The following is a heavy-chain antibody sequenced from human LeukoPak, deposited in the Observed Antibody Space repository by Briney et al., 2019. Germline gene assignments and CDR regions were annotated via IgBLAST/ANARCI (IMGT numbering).Heavy chain of an antibody. J-gene: IGHJ4*02. V-gene: IGHV3-23*01. Sequence: GGSPRLSCAASGFTFSSYAMSWVRQAPGKGLEWVSAISGSGGSTYYADSVKGRFTISRDDSKNTLYPQMNSLRAEDTAVYYCAYFINFDYWGQGTLVTVSS. CDR2: ISGSGGST. D-gene: IGHD3-9*01. CDR1: GFTFSSYA. CDR3: AYFINFDY.